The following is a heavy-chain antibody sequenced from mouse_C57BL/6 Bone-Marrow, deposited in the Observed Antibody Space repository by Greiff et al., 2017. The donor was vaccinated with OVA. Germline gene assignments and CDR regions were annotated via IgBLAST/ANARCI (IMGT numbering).Heavy chain of an antibody. CDR3: TRGYSTYYAMDY. CDR1: GYTFTDYE. Sequence: VQLQQSGAELVRPGASVTLSCKASGYTFTDYEMHWVKQTPVHGLEWIGAIDPETGGTASNQKFKGKAILTADKSSSTAYMELRSLTSEYAAVYYCTRGYSTYYAMDYWGQGTSVTVSS. D-gene: IGHD2-5*01. J-gene: IGHJ4*01. V-gene: IGHV1-15*01. CDR2: IDPETGGT.